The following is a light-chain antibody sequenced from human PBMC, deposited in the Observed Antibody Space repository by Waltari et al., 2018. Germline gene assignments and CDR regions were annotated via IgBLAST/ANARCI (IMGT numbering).Light chain of an antibody. V-gene: IGLV2-14*01. CDR1: SSDVGGYNY. CDR3: NSYTSRSTVV. Sequence: QSALTQPASVSGSPGQSITISCTGTSSDVGGYNYVPWYQHHPNKAPKLIIYEVSNRPSGISNRFSGSKSANTASLTISGLQAEDEADYYCNSYTSRSTVVFGGGTKLTVL. CDR2: EVS. J-gene: IGLJ2*01.